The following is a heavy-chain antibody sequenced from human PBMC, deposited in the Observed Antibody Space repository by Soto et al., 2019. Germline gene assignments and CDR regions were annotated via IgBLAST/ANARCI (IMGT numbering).Heavy chain of an antibody. V-gene: IGHV3-53*01. Sequence: GVLRLSCAVSGFTVSSNYMSWVRQAPGKGLEWVSVIYSGGSTYYADSVKGRFTISRDNSKNTLYLQMNSLRAEDTAVYYCARVLAAARTTPNYYLDFWGQGTLVTVSS. D-gene: IGHD6-13*01. CDR3: ARVLAAARTTPNYYLDF. CDR1: GFTVSSNY. J-gene: IGHJ4*02. CDR2: IYSGGST.